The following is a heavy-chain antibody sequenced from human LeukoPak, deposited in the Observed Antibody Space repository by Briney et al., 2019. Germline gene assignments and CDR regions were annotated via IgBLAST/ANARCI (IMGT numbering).Heavy chain of an antibody. CDR2: IYDSGST. Sequence: SETLSLTCTVSGGSISSSNYYWSRIRQPPGKGLEWIGNIYDSGSTNYNPSLKSRLTISVDTSKNQCSLKLSSVTAADTAVYYCARQSISGSSLSYFDYWGQGTLVNVSS. V-gene: IGHV4-61*01. CDR1: GGSISSSNYY. J-gene: IGHJ4*02. D-gene: IGHD3-22*01. CDR3: ARQSISGSSLSYFDY.